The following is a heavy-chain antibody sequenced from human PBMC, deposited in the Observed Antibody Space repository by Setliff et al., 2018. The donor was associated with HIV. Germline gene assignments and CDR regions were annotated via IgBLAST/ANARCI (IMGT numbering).Heavy chain of an antibody. D-gene: IGHD6-13*01. V-gene: IGHV4-39*01. Sequence: PSETLSLTCTVYGASISNSNSYWCWIRQPPGKRLEWLGSIYSSGRPSYNPSLSSRLPISVDTSKNHVYLRLSSVTAADTGVYYCARHRDPPGTSWIFFYYYMDLWGAGTTVTVSS. CDR3: ARHRDPPGTSWIFFYYYMDL. CDR2: IYSSGRP. CDR1: GASISNSNSY. J-gene: IGHJ6*03.